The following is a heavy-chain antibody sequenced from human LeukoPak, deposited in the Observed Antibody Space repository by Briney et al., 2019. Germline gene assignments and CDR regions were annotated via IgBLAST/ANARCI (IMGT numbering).Heavy chain of an antibody. CDR1: GFTFISYA. D-gene: IGHD1-26*01. CDR2: ISGSDGST. CDR3: AKDQRGSLANSFDY. V-gene: IGHV3-23*01. Sequence: GGSLRLSCAASGFTFISYAMSWVRQAPGKGLEWVSAISGSDGSTYYADSVKGRFTISRDNSKNTLYLQMNSSRAEDTAVYSCAKDQRGSLANSFDYWGQGTLVSVSS. J-gene: IGHJ4*02.